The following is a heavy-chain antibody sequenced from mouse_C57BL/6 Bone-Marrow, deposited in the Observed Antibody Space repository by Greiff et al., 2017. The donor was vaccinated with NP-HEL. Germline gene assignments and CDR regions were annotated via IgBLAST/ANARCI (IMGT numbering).Heavy chain of an antibody. CDR2: IWGGGST. V-gene: IGHV2-9*01. CDR3: AKEGEGAYYGSGPEWCFAD. Sequence: QVQLQQSGPGLVAPSQCLSISCTVSGFSLTSYGVDWVRQPPGKGLEWLGVIWGGGSTNYNSALMSRLCISKDNSKSQVFLKMNSLQNDHTAKYNCAKEGEGAYYGSGPEWCFADWGTGTPVTVSS. D-gene: IGHD1-1*01. J-gene: IGHJ1*03. CDR1: GFSLTSYG.